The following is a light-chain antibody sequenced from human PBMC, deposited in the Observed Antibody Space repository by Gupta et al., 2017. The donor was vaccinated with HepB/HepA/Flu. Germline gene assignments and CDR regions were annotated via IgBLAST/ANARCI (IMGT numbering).Light chain of an antibody. CDR2: DAS. J-gene: IGKJ2*01. CDR3: EQRCNRRPPMYT. V-gene: IGKV3-11*02. CDR1: QSVSSY. Sequence: DIVLTQSPATLSLSPGERATLSCRASQSVSSYLAWYQQKPGQAPRLLIYDASNRATGSAARFSGSGCGRDSTLTISSLVPKVYAVYYCEQRCNRRPPMYTFGQGTKLEIK.